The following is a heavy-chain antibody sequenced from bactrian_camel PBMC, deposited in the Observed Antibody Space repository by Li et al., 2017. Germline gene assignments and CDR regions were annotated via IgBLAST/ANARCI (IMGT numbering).Heavy chain of an antibody. CDR1: GYILNGFC. CDR3: AATGRPIEIAIQALGVIGVADNY. CDR2: INPHSATS. V-gene: IGHV3S1*01. Sequence: VQLVESGGGSVQAGGSLKLSCAASGYILNGFCLGWFRQAPGKGRAGVATINPHSATSYLVDSVKGRFTISQNNAENIVYLQMNNLKPEDTAMYYCAATGRPIEIAIQALGVIGVADNYWGQGTQVTVS. D-gene: IGHD3*01. J-gene: IGHJ4*01.